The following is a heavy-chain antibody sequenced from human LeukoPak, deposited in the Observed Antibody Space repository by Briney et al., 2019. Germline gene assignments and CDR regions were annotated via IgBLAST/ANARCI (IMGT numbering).Heavy chain of an antibody. Sequence: SVKVSRKASGGTFSSYAISWVRQAPGQGLEWMGGIIPIFGTANYAQKFQGRVTITADESTSTAYMELSSLRSEDTAVYYCARGYDSSADYFDYWGQGTLVTVSS. V-gene: IGHV1-69*13. CDR3: ARGYDSSADYFDY. CDR1: GGTFSSYA. J-gene: IGHJ4*02. D-gene: IGHD3-22*01. CDR2: IIPIFGTA.